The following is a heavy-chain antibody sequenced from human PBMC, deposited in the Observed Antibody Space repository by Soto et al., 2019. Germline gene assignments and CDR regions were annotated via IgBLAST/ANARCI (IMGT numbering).Heavy chain of an antibody. CDR1: GYTFTSYG. CDR3: ARIDDYGDYGSRGWFDP. Sequence: ASVKVSCKASGYTFTSYGISWVRQAPGQGLEWMGWISAYNGNTNYAQKLQGRVTMTTDTSTSTAYMELRSLRSDDTAVYYCARIDDYGDYGSRGWFDPWGQGTLVTVSS. V-gene: IGHV1-18*01. D-gene: IGHD4-17*01. CDR2: ISAYNGNT. J-gene: IGHJ5*02.